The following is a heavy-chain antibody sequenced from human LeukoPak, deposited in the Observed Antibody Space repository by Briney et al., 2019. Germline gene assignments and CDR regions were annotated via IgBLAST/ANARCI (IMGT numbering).Heavy chain of an antibody. J-gene: IGHJ6*02. CDR1: GFTVSSNY. CDR3: ASAGYGSGSYFMSPYYYYYGMDV. D-gene: IGHD3-10*01. Sequence: GGSLRLSCAASGFTVSSNYMSWVRQAPGKGLEWVSVIYSGGSTYYADSVKGRFTISGDNSKNTLYLQMNSLRAEDTAVYYCASAGYGSGSYFMSPYYYYYGMDVWGQGTTVTVSS. V-gene: IGHV3-53*01. CDR2: IYSGGST.